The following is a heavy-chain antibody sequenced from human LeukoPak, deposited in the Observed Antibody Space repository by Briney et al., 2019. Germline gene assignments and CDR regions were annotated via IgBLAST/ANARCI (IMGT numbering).Heavy chain of an antibody. CDR1: GYTFIDYY. Sequence: ASVTVSRKASGYTFIDYYMHWVRQAPAQGLEWMGIINPRGGSTTYAQNWQGRVTMTRDTTTRTLYMELSSVTYEETAVYYSARKRTVGYISYYFDYWGGGSLVRVS. V-gene: IGHV1-46*04. D-gene: IGHD5-24*01. J-gene: IGHJ4*02. CDR2: INPRGGST. CDR3: ARKRTVGYISYYFDY.